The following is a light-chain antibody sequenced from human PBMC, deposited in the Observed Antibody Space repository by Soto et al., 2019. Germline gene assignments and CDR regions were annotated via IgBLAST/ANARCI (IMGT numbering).Light chain of an antibody. CDR2: GAS. V-gene: IGKV3-20*01. CDR3: QQYGGSPRT. Sequence: EIVLKQAPGTLSLFPGEKATLSCRASQSVSSSHLAWYQQKPGQAPRLLMYGASNRATGIPDRFSGGGSGTDFTLTISRLEPEDFAVYYCQQYGGSPRTFGQGTKV. CDR1: QSVSSSH. J-gene: IGKJ1*01.